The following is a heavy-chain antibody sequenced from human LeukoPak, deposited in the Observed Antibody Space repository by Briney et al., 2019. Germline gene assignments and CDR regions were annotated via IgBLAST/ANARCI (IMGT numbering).Heavy chain of an antibody. V-gene: IGHV4-34*01. CDR2: INHSGST. Sequence: KTSETLSLTCAVYGGSFSGYYWSWIRQPPGKGLEWIGEINHSGSTNYNPSLKSRVTISVDTSKNQFSLKLSSVTAADTAVYYCARVTVSWGRPYYFDYWGQGTLVTVSS. J-gene: IGHJ4*02. D-gene: IGHD3-16*01. CDR1: GGSFSGYY. CDR3: ARVTVSWGRPYYFDY.